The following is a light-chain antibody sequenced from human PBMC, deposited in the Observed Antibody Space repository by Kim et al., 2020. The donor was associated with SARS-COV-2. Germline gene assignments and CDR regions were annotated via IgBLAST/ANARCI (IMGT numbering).Light chain of an antibody. CDR3: QSYDSSDQGV. V-gene: IGLV6-57*04. Sequence: NFMLTQPHSVSESPGKTVTISCTRSSGSIASNYVQWYQQRPGSAPTTVIYEDNQRPSGVPDRFSGSIDRSSNSASLTISGLKTEDEADYYCQSYDSSDQGVFGTGTKVTVL. CDR2: EDN. J-gene: IGLJ1*01. CDR1: SGSIASNY.